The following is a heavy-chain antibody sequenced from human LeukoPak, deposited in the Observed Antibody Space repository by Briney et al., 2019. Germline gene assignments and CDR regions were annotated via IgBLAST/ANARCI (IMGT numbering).Heavy chain of an antibody. J-gene: IGHJ4*02. Sequence: PGGSLRLPCAAFGFPFSASAMSWVRQAPGKGLEWVSTISNSGGNTYYANSVRGRFTISRDNSKITLFLQLNSLRAVYTAVYYCAKASNTLDYWGQGTLVTVSS. D-gene: IGHD2/OR15-2a*01. V-gene: IGHV3-23*01. CDR1: GFPFSASA. CDR3: AKASNTLDY. CDR2: ISNSGGNT.